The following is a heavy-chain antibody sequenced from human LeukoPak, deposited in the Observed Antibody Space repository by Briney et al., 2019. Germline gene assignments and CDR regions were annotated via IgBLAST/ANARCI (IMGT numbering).Heavy chain of an antibody. CDR2: ISSSSSTI. Sequence: GGSLRLSCAASGFTFSSYSMNWVRQAPGKGLEWVSYISSSSSTIYYADSVKGRFTISRDNAKNSLYLQMNSLRAEDTAVYYCARDSAVKTYYYDSSTLPLDYWGQGTLVTVSS. CDR3: ARDSAVKTYYYDSSTLPLDY. CDR1: GFTFSSYS. V-gene: IGHV3-48*01. D-gene: IGHD3-22*01. J-gene: IGHJ4*02.